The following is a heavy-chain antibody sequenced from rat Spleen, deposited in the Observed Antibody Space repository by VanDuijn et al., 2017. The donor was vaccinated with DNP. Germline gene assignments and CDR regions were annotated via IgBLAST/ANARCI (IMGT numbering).Heavy chain of an antibody. D-gene: IGHD1-9*01. CDR2: ITTSGVTT. CDR3: TRIHTTGIIGY. J-gene: IGHJ2*01. CDR1: GFTFSNYD. V-gene: IGHV5-25*01. Sequence: EVQLVESGGGLVQPGRSLKLSCAASGFTFSNYDMAWARQAPATGLEWVASITTSGVTTYYRDSVKGRFTVSRDNAKSTLYLQMDSLRSEDPATYYCTRIHTTGIIGYWGQGVMVTVSS.